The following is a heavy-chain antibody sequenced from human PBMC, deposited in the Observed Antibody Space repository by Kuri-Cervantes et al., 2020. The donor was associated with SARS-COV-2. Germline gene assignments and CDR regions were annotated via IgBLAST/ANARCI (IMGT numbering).Heavy chain of an antibody. CDR3: VRDDSGALDL. Sequence: GESLKISCAASEFTFHKYTMNWVRQAPGGGLEWVSSISSFSTHIFYGDSVRGRLTASRDNAKDSIYLHMHNLRAEDTAVYYCVRDDSGALDLWGHGTLVTVSS. CDR1: EFTFHKYT. CDR2: ISSFSTHI. J-gene: IGHJ5*02. D-gene: IGHD2-15*01. V-gene: IGHV3-21*01.